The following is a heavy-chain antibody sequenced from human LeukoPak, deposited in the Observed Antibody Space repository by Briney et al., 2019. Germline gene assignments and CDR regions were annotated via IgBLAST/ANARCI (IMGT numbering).Heavy chain of an antibody. D-gene: IGHD3-22*01. CDR2: ISSSGSTI. Sequence: GGSLRLSCAASGFTFSDYYMSWIRQAPGKGLEWVSYISSSGSTIYYADSVKGRFTISRDNAKSSLYLQMNSLRAEDTAVYYCARDLTMMSAFDIWGQGTMVTVSS. J-gene: IGHJ3*02. CDR1: GFTFSDYY. V-gene: IGHV3-11*01. CDR3: ARDLTMMSAFDI.